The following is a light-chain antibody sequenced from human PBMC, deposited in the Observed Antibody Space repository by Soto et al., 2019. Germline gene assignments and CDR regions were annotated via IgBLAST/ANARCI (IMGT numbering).Light chain of an antibody. J-gene: IGLJ2*01. CDR1: SSDVGGYDY. CDR2: EVN. Sequence: QSVLTQPASVSGSPGQSITISCTGTSSDVGGYDYVSWYQQHPGKAPKLMIYEVNNRPSGVSDRFSGSKSGNTASLTISGLQAEDEADYYCSSYSSSSPVVLGGGTKLTVL. CDR3: SSYSSSSPVV. V-gene: IGLV2-14*01.